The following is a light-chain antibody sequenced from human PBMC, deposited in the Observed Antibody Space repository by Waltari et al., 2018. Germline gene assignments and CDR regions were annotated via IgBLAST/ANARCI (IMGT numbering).Light chain of an antibody. CDR1: QSVSSG. V-gene: IGKV3D-15*01. J-gene: IGKJ1*01. Sequence: EIVMTQSPATLSLSPGKRATLSCRASQSVSSGLAWYQQKPGQAPRLLIYGVSSRATDIPDRFSGSGSGTDFTLTISSLEPEDVAVYYCQQNYNWPQTFGQGTKVEIK. CDR2: GVS. CDR3: QQNYNWPQT.